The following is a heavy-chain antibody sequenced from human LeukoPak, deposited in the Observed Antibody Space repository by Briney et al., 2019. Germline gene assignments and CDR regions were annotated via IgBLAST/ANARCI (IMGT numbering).Heavy chain of an antibody. Sequence: ASVNVSYKASGYTFTSYDINWVRQAAGQGGEWMGWMNPNSGNTGYAQKFQGRVTMTRNTSISTAYMELSSLRSEDTAVYYCARGNYYDFWSGYPYFDYWGQGTLVTVSS. CDR3: ARGNYYDFWSGYPYFDY. CDR1: GYTFTSYD. D-gene: IGHD3-3*01. V-gene: IGHV1-8*01. CDR2: MNPNSGNT. J-gene: IGHJ4*02.